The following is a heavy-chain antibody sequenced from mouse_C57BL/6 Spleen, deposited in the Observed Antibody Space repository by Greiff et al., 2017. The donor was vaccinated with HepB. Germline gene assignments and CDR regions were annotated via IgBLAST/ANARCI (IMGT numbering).Heavy chain of an antibody. CDR3: ARNYGNYWYFDV. Sequence: LQESGPELVKPGASVKISCKASGYAFSSSWMNWVKQRPGKGLEWIGRIYPGDGDTNYNGKFKGKATLTADKSSSTAYMQLSSLTSEDSAVYFCARNYGNYWYFDVWGTGTTVTVSS. CDR2: IYPGDGDT. D-gene: IGHD2-1*01. CDR1: GYAFSSSW. V-gene: IGHV1-82*01. J-gene: IGHJ1*03.